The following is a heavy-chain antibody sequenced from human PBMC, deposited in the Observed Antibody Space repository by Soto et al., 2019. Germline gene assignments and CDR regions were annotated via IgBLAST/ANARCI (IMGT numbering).Heavy chain of an antibody. Sequence: AASVKVSCKASGYTLTSYAMHWVRQAPGQRLEWMGWINAGNGNTKYSQKFQGRVTITRDTSASTAYMELSSLRSEDTAVYYCARGGGYSYGYGGGVDYWGQGTLVTVSS. V-gene: IGHV1-3*01. D-gene: IGHD5-18*01. CDR3: ARGGGYSYGYGGGVDY. CDR2: INAGNGNT. J-gene: IGHJ4*02. CDR1: GYTLTSYA.